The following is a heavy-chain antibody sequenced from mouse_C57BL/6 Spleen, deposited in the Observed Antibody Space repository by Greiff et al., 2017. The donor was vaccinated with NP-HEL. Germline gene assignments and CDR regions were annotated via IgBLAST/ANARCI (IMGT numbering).Heavy chain of an antibody. Sequence: EVKLMESGGGLVKPGGSLKLSCAASGFTFSDYGLHWVRQAPEKGLEWVAYISSGSSTIYYADTVKGRFTISRDNAKNTLFLQMTSLRSEDTAMYYCARPGPITTVGRGFAYWGQGTLVTVSA. D-gene: IGHD1-1*01. CDR2: ISSGSSTI. J-gene: IGHJ3*01. V-gene: IGHV5-17*01. CDR1: GFTFSDYG. CDR3: ARPGPITTVGRGFAY.